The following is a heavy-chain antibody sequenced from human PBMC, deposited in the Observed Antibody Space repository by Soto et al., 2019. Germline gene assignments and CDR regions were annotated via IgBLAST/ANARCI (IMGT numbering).Heavy chain of an antibody. CDR3: ARDRYYDYVWGSYLQLPYYYYGMDV. CDR2: ISYDGSNK. Sequence: GGSLRLSCAASGFTFSSYAMHWVRQAPGKGLEWVAVISYDGSNKYYADSVKGRFTISRDNSKNTLYLQMNSLRAEDTAVYYCARDRYYDYVWGSYLQLPYYYYGMDVWGQGTTVTVSS. V-gene: IGHV3-30-3*01. CDR1: GFTFSSYA. J-gene: IGHJ6*02. D-gene: IGHD3-16*02.